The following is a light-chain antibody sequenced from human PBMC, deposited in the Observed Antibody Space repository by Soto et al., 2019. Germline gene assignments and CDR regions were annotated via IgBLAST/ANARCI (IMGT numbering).Light chain of an antibody. Sequence: QLVLTQSPSASASLGASVKLTCTLSSGHSSYAIAWHQQLPEKGPRFLMKLNSDGSHSKGDGVPDRFSGSISGAERYLAISSLQSEDEADYYCQTWDTGIWVFGGGTKLTVL. CDR2: LNSDGSH. J-gene: IGLJ3*02. CDR3: QTWDTGIWV. V-gene: IGLV4-69*01. CDR1: SGHSSYA.